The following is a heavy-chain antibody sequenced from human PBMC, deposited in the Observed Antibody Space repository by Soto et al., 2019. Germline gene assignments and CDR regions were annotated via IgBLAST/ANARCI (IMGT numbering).Heavy chain of an antibody. CDR3: AKSQEIGTHFFDS. V-gene: IGHV3-13*01. D-gene: IGHD6-13*01. CDR1: GFTFSGFD. CDR2: IGTAGDT. Sequence: EVQLVESGGNWVQPGGSLRLSCEASGFTFSGFDMHWVRQPTGKGLEWVSSIGTAGDTYYVVSVKGRFTISRDNAKNSLSLQMNSLRAGDMAVYFCAKSQEIGTHFFDSWGQGTQVTVSS. J-gene: IGHJ4*02.